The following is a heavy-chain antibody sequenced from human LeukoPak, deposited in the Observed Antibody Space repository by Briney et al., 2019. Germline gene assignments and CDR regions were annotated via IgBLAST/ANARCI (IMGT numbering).Heavy chain of an antibody. J-gene: IGHJ2*01. CDR1: GFTFSRYA. CDR2: ISGSGGGT. Sequence: GGSLRLSCAASGFTFSRYAMSWVRQAPGKGLEWVSAISGSGGGTDYADSVKGRFTISRDNAKNSLYLQMNSLRAEDTAVYYCARCGGWYQKYFDLWGRGTLVTVSS. CDR3: ARCGGWYQKYFDL. V-gene: IGHV3-23*01. D-gene: IGHD6-19*01.